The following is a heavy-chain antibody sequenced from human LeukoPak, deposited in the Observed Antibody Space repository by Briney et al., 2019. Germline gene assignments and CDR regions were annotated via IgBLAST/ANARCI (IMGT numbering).Heavy chain of an antibody. Sequence: GGSLRLSCAASGFTFSSYAMSWVRQAPGKGLEWVSAISGSGGSTYYADSVKGRFTIPRDNSKNTLYLQMNSLRAEDTAVYYCAKDFTVVVTAIVDYWGQGTLVTVSS. J-gene: IGHJ4*02. CDR3: AKDFTVVVTAIVDY. D-gene: IGHD2-21*02. CDR2: ISGSGGST. V-gene: IGHV3-23*01. CDR1: GFTFSSYA.